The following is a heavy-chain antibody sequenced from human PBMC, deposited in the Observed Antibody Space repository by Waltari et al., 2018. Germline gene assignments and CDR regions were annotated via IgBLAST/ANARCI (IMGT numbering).Heavy chain of an antibody. Sequence: QVQLVQSGAEVKKPGASVKVSCKASGYTFTSYDINWVRPATGQGLEWMGWMNPNSGNTGYAQKFQGRVTMTRNTSISTAYMELSSLRSEDTAVYYCARGLRTNYYDSSGLEGYWGQGTLVTVSS. CDR2: MNPNSGNT. J-gene: IGHJ4*02. CDR1: GYTFTSYD. D-gene: IGHD3-22*01. CDR3: ARGLRTNYYDSSGLEGY. V-gene: IGHV1-8*01.